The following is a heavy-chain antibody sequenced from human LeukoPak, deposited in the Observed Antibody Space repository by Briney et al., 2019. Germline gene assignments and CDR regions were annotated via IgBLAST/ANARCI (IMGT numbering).Heavy chain of an antibody. CDR1: GYTFTGYY. CDR2: INPNSGGT. D-gene: IGHD3-10*01. CDR3: ARDSQTVYYYGSGSYSFWFDP. V-gene: IGHV1-2*04. J-gene: IGHJ5*02. Sequence: ASVTVSCKASGYTFTGYYMHWVRQAPGQGLEWMGWINPNSGGTNYAQKFQGWVTMTRDTSISTAYMELSRLRSDDTAVYYCARDSQTVYYYGSGSYSFWFDPWGQGTLVTVSS.